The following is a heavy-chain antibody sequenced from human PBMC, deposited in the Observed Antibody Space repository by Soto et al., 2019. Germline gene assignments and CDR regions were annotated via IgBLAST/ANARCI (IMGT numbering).Heavy chain of an antibody. V-gene: IGHV4-34*01. Sequence: SETLSLTCAVYGGSFSGYCWTWIRQPPGTGLEWIGEINHSGSTNYNPSLKSRVTISVDTSKNQFSLKLTSVTAADTAVYYCARQADTAMVTDYFDYWGQGTLVTVSS. CDR3: ARQADTAMVTDYFDY. J-gene: IGHJ4*02. CDR2: INHSGST. CDR1: GGSFSGYC. D-gene: IGHD5-18*01.